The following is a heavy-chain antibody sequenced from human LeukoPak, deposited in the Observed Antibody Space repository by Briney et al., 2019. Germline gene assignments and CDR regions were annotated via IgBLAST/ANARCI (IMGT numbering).Heavy chain of an antibody. V-gene: IGHV5-51*01. Sequence: GESLKISCKGSGYSFTNYWIGWVRQMPGKGLEWMGIIYPGDSDTRYSPSFQGQVTISADKSISTAYLQWSSLKASDTAMYYCAKTYYYDSSGQDAFDIWGQGTMVTVSS. D-gene: IGHD3-22*01. CDR3: AKTYYYDSSGQDAFDI. CDR2: IYPGDSDT. CDR1: GYSFTNYW. J-gene: IGHJ3*02.